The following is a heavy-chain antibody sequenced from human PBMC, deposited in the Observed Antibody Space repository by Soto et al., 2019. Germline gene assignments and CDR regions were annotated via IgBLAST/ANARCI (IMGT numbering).Heavy chain of an antibody. V-gene: IGHV4-61*01. CDR1: GGSVSSGSYY. D-gene: IGHD6-13*01. J-gene: IGHJ6*02. Sequence: SETLSLTCTVSGGSVSSGSYYWSWIRRPPGKGLEYIGYIYYRGSTNYNPSLKSRVTMSVDTSRNLFSLKVNSVTAADTAVYYCARQQLLPYYYSLDVWGQGTTVTVSS. CDR3: ARQQLLPYYYSLDV. CDR2: IYYRGST.